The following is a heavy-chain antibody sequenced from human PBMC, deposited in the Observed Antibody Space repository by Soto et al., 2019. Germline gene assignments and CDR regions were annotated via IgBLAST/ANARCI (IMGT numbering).Heavy chain of an antibody. CDR3: ASPILSMVTTRWGDAFDI. Sequence: SETLSLTCTVSGGSISSSSYYWGWIRQPPGKGLEWIGSIYYSGSTYYNPSLKSRVTISVDTSKNQFSLKLSSVTAADTAVYYCASPILSMVTTRWGDAFDIWGQGTMVTVSS. V-gene: IGHV4-39*01. CDR2: IYYSGST. CDR1: GGSISSSSYY. J-gene: IGHJ3*02. D-gene: IGHD4-17*01.